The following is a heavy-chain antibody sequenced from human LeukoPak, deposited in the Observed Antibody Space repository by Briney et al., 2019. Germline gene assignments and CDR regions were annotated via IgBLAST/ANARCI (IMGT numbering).Heavy chain of an antibody. D-gene: IGHD4-17*01. CDR3: AXGYGDXXXXGMDV. Sequence: GGSLRLSCAASGFTVSSNYMSWVRQAPGKGLEWVSVIYSGGSTYYADSVKGRFTISRDNSKNTLYLQMNSLRAEDTAVYYCAXGYGDXXXXGMDVWGQGXTVTVS. J-gene: IGHJ6*02. V-gene: IGHV3-66*01. CDR2: IYSGGST. CDR1: GFTVSSNY.